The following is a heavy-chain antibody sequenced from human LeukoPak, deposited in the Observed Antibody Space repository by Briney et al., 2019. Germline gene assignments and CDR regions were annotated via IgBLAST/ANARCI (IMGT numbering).Heavy chain of an antibody. CDR2: VSYSGGT. D-gene: IGHD3-3*01. Sequence: SETLSLTCTFSGASVSSHYWSWIRQPPGKGLEWIGYVSYSGGTNYNPSLKSRVTISLDTSKDQFSLRLNSVTAADTAVYYCARLSTYYDFWSPLDYWGQGTLVTVSS. J-gene: IGHJ4*02. CDR3: ARLSTYYDFWSPLDY. CDR1: GASVSSHY. V-gene: IGHV4-59*02.